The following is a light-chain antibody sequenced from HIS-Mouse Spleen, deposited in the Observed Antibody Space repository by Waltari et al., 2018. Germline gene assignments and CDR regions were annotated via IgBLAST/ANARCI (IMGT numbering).Light chain of an antibody. CDR1: QSVLYSSNNKTY. CDR3: QQYYSTPLT. V-gene: IGKV4-1*01. J-gene: IGKJ4*01. CDR2: WAS. Sequence: DIVMTQSPDSLAVSLGERATINCKSSQSVLYSSNNKTYFAWYQQKPGQPPKLLIYWASTRESGVPDRFSGSGSGTDFTLTISSLQAEDVAVYYCQQYYSTPLTFGGGTKVEIK.